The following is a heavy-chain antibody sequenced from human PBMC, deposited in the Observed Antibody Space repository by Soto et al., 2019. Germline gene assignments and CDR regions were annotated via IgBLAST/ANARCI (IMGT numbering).Heavy chain of an antibody. V-gene: IGHV4-59*01. Sequence: SETLSLTCTVSGGSISSYYWSWIRQPPGKGLEWIGYIYYSGSTNYNPSLKSRVTISVDTSKNQFSLKLSSVTAADTAVYYCACVLSPSRYVDWSRLDPWGQVTLVTVSS. J-gene: IGHJ5*02. CDR2: IYYSGST. CDR1: GGSISSYY. CDR3: ACVLSPSRYVDWSRLDP. D-gene: IGHD3-9*01.